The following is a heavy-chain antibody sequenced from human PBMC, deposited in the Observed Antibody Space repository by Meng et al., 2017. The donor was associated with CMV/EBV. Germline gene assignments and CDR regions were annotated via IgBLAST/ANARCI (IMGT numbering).Heavy chain of an antibody. J-gene: IGHJ6*02. CDR1: GYTFTGYY. V-gene: IGHV1-2*02. CDR3: ARVDGRYCSSTSCYEYYGMDV. Sequence: ASVNVSCKASGYTFTGYYMHWVRQAPGQGLEWMGWINPNSGGTNYAQKFQGRVTMTRDTSISTAYMELSRLRSDDTAVYYCARVDGRYCSSTSCYEYYGMDVWGQGTTVTVSS. CDR2: INPNSGGT. D-gene: IGHD2-2*01.